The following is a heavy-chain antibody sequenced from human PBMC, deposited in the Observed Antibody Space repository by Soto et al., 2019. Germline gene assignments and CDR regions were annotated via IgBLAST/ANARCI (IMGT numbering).Heavy chain of an antibody. V-gene: IGHV1-69*12. CDR3: ARQNYDILTGYPIYDAFDI. CDR1: GGTFSSYA. D-gene: IGHD3-9*01. J-gene: IGHJ3*02. CDR2: IIPIFGTA. Sequence: QVQLVQSGAEVKKPGSSVKVSCKASGGTFSSYAISWVRQAPGQGLEWMGGIIPIFGTANYAQKFQGRVTITADESTSTAYMELRSLRSEDTAVYYCARQNYDILTGYPIYDAFDIWGQGTMVTVSS.